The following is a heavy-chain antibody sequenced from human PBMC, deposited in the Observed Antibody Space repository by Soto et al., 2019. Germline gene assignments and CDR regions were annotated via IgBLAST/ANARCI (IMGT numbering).Heavy chain of an antibody. CDR3: ARGFSPLYYDFWSGRDKYYGMDV. D-gene: IGHD3-3*01. V-gene: IGHV1-69*13. CDR2: IIPIFGTA. J-gene: IGHJ6*02. Sequence: ASVKVSCKASGGTFSSYAISWVRQAPGQGLEWMGGIIPIFGTANYAQKFQGRVTITADESTSTAYMELSSLRSEDTAVYYCARGFSPLYYDFWSGRDKYYGMDVWGQGTTVTVSS. CDR1: GGTFSSYA.